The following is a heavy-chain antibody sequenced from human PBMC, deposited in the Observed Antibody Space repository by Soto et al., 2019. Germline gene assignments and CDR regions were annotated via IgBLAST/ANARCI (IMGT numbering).Heavy chain of an antibody. Sequence: QVQLVQSGAEVKKPGASVKVSCKASGYTFTGYYMHWVRQAPGQGPEWMGWINPNSGGTNYAQKFQGWVTMTRDTSISTAYMELSRLRSDDTAVYYCARPTYYGSGPGAFDSWGQGTMVTVSS. CDR3: ARPTYYGSGPGAFDS. CDR1: GYTFTGYY. J-gene: IGHJ3*02. V-gene: IGHV1-2*04. D-gene: IGHD3-10*01. CDR2: INPNSGGT.